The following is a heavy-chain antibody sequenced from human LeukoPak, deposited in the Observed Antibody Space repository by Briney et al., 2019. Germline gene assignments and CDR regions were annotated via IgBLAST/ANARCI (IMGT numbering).Heavy chain of an antibody. CDR1: GFTFSSYS. D-gene: IGHD3-10*01. Sequence: PGGSLRLSCAASGFTFSSYSMNWVRQAPGKGLEWVSYISSSSSTIYYADSVKGRFTISRDNAKNSLYLQMNSLGAEDTAVYYCAGDNGSGNRYYYYYTDVWGKGTTVTVSS. J-gene: IGHJ6*03. V-gene: IGHV3-48*04. CDR2: ISSSSSTI. CDR3: AGDNGSGNRYYYYYTDV.